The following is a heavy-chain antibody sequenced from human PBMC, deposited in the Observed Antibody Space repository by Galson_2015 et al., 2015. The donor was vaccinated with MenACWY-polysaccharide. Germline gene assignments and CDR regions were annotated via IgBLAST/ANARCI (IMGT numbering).Heavy chain of an antibody. CDR1: GFSLSTSGTR. D-gene: IGHD6-13*01. CDR2: IDWDDAK. V-gene: IGHV2-70*04. J-gene: IGHJ4*03. Sequence: PALVKPTQPLTLTCTFSGFSLSTSGTRVSWIRQAPGKALEWLARIDWDDAKFYSTSLKTRLTISKDTSKNQVVLTMSNMDPVDTATYYCTRTAAAGQGYFDYWGQGTQVTVSS. CDR3: TRTAAAGQGYFDY.